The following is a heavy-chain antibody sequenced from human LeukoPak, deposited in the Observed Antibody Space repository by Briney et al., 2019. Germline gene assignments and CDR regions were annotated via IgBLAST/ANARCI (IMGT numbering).Heavy chain of an antibody. D-gene: IGHD3-3*01. CDR1: GGSISSYY. Sequence: SETLSLTCTVSGGSISSYYWSWIRQPPGKGLEWIGYIYYSGSTNYNPSLKSRVTISVDTSKNQFSLRLSSVTAADTAVYYCARETGVVDYWGQGTLVTVSS. J-gene: IGHJ4*02. CDR3: ARETGVVDY. CDR2: IYYSGST. V-gene: IGHV4-59*12.